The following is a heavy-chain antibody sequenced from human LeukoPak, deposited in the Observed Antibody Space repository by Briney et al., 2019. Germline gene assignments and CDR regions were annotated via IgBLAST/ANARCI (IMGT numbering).Heavy chain of an antibody. CDR2: IYYSGST. D-gene: IGHD4-17*01. CDR3: AQIEDYGDYYFDY. Sequence: SETLSLTCTVSGGSISSYYWSWIRQPPGKGLEWIGYIYYSGSTNYNPSLKSRVTMSVDTSKNQFSLKLSSVTPADTAVYYCAQIEDYGDYYFDYWGQGTLVTVSS. V-gene: IGHV4-59*01. J-gene: IGHJ4*02. CDR1: GGSISSYY.